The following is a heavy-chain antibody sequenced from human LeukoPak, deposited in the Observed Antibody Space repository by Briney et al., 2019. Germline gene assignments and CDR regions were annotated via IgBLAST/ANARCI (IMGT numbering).Heavy chain of an antibody. CDR2: IYYSGTT. V-gene: IGHV4-59*01. CDR1: GGSISSYY. CDR3: ARGVYIAAAQYGY. Sequence: SETLSLTCTVSGGSISSYYRSWIRQPPGKGLEWTGYIYYSGTTNYNPSLKSRVTISVDTSKNQFSLKLSSVTAADTAVYYCARGVYIAAAQYGYWGQGTLVTVSS. D-gene: IGHD6-13*01. J-gene: IGHJ4*02.